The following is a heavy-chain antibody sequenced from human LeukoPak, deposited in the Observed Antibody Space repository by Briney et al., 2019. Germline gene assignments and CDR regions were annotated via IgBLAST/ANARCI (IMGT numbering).Heavy chain of an antibody. V-gene: IGHV3-30-3*01. CDR1: GFTFSSYA. CDR2: ISYDGSNK. CDR3: ARSPEQLALYY. D-gene: IGHD6-6*01. J-gene: IGHJ4*02. Sequence: GRSLRLSCAASGFTFSSYAMHWVRQAPGKGLEWVAVISYDGSNKYYADSVKGRFTISRDNSKNTLYLQMNSLSAEDTAVYYCARSPEQLALYYWGQGTLVTVSS.